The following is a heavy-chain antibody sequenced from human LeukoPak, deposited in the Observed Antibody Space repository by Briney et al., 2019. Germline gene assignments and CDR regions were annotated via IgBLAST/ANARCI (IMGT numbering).Heavy chain of an antibody. Sequence: SVKVSCKASGGTFSSYAISWVRQAPGQGLEWMGRIIPILGIANYAQKFQGRITITADKSTSTAYMELSSLRSEGTAVYYCARDHIILVAVAGTGWFDPWGQGTLVTVSS. CDR3: ARDHIILVAVAGTGWFDP. J-gene: IGHJ5*02. CDR1: GGTFSSYA. V-gene: IGHV1-69*04. D-gene: IGHD6-19*01. CDR2: IIPILGIA.